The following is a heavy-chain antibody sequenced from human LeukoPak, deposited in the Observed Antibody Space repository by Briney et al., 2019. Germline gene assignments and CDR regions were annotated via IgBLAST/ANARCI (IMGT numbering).Heavy chain of an antibody. Sequence: PGGSLGLSCAASGFTFSSYSMNWVRQAPGKGLEWVSSISSSSSYIYYADSVKGRFTISRDNAKNSLYLQMNSLRAEDTAVYYCARARSGSYSAFDIWGQGTMVTVSS. V-gene: IGHV3-21*01. D-gene: IGHD1-26*01. CDR3: ARARSGSYSAFDI. J-gene: IGHJ3*02. CDR1: GFTFSSYS. CDR2: ISSSSSYI.